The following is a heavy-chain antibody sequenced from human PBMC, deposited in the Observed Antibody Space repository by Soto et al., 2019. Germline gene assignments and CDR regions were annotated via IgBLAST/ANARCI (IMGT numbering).Heavy chain of an antibody. V-gene: IGHV4-39*07. CDR1: GGSISSSSYY. CDR2: IYYSGST. Sequence: SETLSLTCTVSGGSISSSSYYWGWIRQPPGKGLEWIGSIYYSGSTYYNPSLKSRVTISVDTSKNQFSLKLSSVTAADTAVYYCARIGYCSGGSCYSSYYYYGMDVWGQGTKVTVSS. D-gene: IGHD2-15*01. CDR3: ARIGYCSGGSCYSSYYYYGMDV. J-gene: IGHJ6*02.